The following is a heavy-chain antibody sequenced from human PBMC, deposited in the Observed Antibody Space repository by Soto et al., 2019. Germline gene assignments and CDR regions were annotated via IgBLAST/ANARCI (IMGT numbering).Heavy chain of an antibody. CDR3: ARSFGASDYFDS. Sequence: GESLKISCRGSGYSFTSYWISWVRQMPGKGLEWMGRIDPSDSDSNYSPSIQGHVTISADKSITTAYLQWNSLKASDTAMYYCARSFGASDYFDSWGQGTLVTVSS. V-gene: IGHV5-10-1*01. CDR2: IDPSDSDS. D-gene: IGHD3-10*01. CDR1: GYSFTSYW. J-gene: IGHJ4*02.